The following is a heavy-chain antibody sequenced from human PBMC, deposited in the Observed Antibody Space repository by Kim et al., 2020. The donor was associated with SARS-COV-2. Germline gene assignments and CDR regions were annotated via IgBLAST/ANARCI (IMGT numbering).Heavy chain of an antibody. CDR3: ARGASAMVRGVINDY. CDR1: GFTFSSYS. V-gene: IGHV3-21*01. D-gene: IGHD3-10*01. CDR2: ISSSSSYI. J-gene: IGHJ4*02. Sequence: AGSLRLSCAASGFTFSSYSMNWVRQAPGKGLEWVSSISSSSSYIYYADSVKGRFTISRDNAKNSLYLQMNSLRAEDTAVYYCARGASAMVRGVINDYWGQGTLVTVSS.